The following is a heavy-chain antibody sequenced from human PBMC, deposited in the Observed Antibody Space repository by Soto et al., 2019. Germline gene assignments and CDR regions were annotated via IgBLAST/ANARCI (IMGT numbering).Heavy chain of an antibody. Sequence: PSVKVSCKASGYKFTTYFIHWVRQAPGQGLEWMGWISAYNGNTNYAQKLQGRVTMTTDTSTSTAYMELRSLRSDDTAVYYCARDPVSGAIGWFDPWGQGTLVTVSS. CDR2: ISAYNGNT. J-gene: IGHJ5*02. D-gene: IGHD2-15*01. CDR3: ARDPVSGAIGWFDP. CDR1: GYKFTTYF. V-gene: IGHV1-18*04.